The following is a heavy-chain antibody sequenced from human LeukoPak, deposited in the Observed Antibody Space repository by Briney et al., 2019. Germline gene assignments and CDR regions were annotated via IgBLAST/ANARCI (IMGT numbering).Heavy chain of an antibody. CDR1: GFTFISSA. Sequence: GRSLRLSCAASGFTFISSAMHWVRQAPGKGLDWVAVISYDGSNKYYADSVKGRFTISRDNAKNTLYLQMNSLRAEDTAVYYCARVVYHGSSPFDYLGQGTLVTVSS. V-gene: IGHV3-30*04. D-gene: IGHD6-6*01. CDR3: ARVVYHGSSPFDY. CDR2: ISYDGSNK. J-gene: IGHJ4*02.